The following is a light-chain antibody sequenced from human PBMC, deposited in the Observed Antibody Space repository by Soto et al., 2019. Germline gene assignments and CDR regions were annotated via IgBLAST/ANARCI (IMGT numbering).Light chain of an antibody. CDR1: SSDVGGYNS. CDR3: TSYTSSSTLV. J-gene: IGLJ2*01. CDR2: DVI. Sequence: QSVLTQPASVSGSPGQSITISCTGSSSDVGGYNSVSWYQQQPGKAPKLMIYDVINRPSGVSNRFSGSKSGNTASLTISGLQPEDEADYYCTSYTSSSTLVFGGGTKLTVL. V-gene: IGLV2-14*03.